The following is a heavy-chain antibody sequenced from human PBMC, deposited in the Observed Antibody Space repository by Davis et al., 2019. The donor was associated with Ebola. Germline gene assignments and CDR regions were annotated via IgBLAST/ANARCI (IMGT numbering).Heavy chain of an antibody. V-gene: IGHV4-59*01. CDR3: ATDSYGDYWF. Sequence: SQTLSLTCAVYGGSFSGYYWSWIRQPPGKGLEWIGYIYYSGSTNYNPSLKSRVTISVDTSKNQFSLKLSSVTAADTAVYYCATDSYGDYWFWGQGTLVTVSS. CDR2: IYYSGST. CDR1: GGSFSGYY. J-gene: IGHJ4*02. D-gene: IGHD4-17*01.